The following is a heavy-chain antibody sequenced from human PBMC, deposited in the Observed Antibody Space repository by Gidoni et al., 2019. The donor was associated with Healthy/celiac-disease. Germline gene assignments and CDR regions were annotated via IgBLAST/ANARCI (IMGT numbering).Heavy chain of an antibody. D-gene: IGHD4-17*01. Sequence: EVQLLESGGGLVQPGGSLRLSCAASGFTFSSDAMSWVRQAPGKGREWVSSISGSGGSTYYADSVKGRFTISRDNSKNTLYLQMNSLRAEDTAVYYCAKLMDYGGGYFQHWGQGTLVTVSS. J-gene: IGHJ1*01. CDR2: ISGSGGST. V-gene: IGHV3-23*01. CDR3: AKLMDYGGGYFQH. CDR1: GFTFSSDA.